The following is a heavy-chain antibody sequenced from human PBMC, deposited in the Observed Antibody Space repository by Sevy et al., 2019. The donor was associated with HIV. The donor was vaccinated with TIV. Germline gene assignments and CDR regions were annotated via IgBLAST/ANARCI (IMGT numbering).Heavy chain of an antibody. D-gene: IGHD3-10*01. CDR2: IKQDRSEK. CDR3: ARGIFGSGSRLGLGY. Sequence: GGSQRLSCVASGFTFSNNWMTWVRQAPGKGLQWVANIKQDRSEKYFVDSVKGRFTISRDNAKNSLYLQMSSLRVEDTAVYYCARGIFGSGSRLGLGYWGQGTLVTVSS. CDR1: GFTFSNNW. J-gene: IGHJ4*02. V-gene: IGHV3-7*01.